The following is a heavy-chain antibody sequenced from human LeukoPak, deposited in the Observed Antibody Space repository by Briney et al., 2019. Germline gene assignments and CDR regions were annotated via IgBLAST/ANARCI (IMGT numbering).Heavy chain of an antibody. J-gene: IGHJ6*03. CDR1: GGSIRSYY. CDR3: ARGGVVVPAAMPPFYYYYMDV. CDR2: IYYSGST. V-gene: IGHV4-59*12. Sequence: SETLSLTCTVSGGSIRSYYWSWVRQPPGKGLEWVGYIYYSGSTNYNPSLKSRVTISVDTSKNQFSLKLSSVTAADTAVYYCARGGVVVPAAMPPFYYYYMDVWGKGTTVTISS. D-gene: IGHD2-2*01.